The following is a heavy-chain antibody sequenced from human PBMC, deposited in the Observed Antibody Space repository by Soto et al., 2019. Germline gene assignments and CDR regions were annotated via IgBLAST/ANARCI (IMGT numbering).Heavy chain of an antibody. D-gene: IGHD3-10*01. V-gene: IGHV5-10-1*01. CDR3: ARQTELLWFGELLSWFDP. CDR2: IDPSDSYT. J-gene: IGHJ5*02. Sequence: EVQLVQSGAEVKKPGESLRISCKGSGYSFTSYWISWVRQMPGKGLEWMGRIDPSDSYTNYSPSFQGHVTISADKSIRRAYLQWSSLKASDTAMYYCARQTELLWFGELLSWFDPWGQGTLVTVSS. CDR1: GYSFTSYW.